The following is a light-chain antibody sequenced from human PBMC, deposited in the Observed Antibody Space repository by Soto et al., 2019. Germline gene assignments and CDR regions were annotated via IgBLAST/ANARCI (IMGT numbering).Light chain of an antibody. CDR3: QQYHRYSRT. CDR1: QGVNSW. J-gene: IGKJ1*01. CDR2: DAS. Sequence: DIQMTQSPSSVSASVGDRVTITCRASQGVNSWLAWYQQKPGKAPKLLIYDASSLHSGVPSRFTGSGFGTEFTLTISSLQPEDFATYYCQQYHRYSRTFGQGTKVDIK. V-gene: IGKV1-5*01.